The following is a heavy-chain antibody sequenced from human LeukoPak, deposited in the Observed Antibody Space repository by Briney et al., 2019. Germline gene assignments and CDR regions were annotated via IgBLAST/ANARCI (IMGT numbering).Heavy chain of an antibody. CDR1: RGSITPYY. V-gene: IGHV4-59*01. CDR2: IYYSGST. J-gene: IGHJ4*02. Sequence: SETLSPTCTVSRGSITPYYWTWIRQPPGKGLEWIGYIYYSGSTKYNPSLESRVTISIDTSKNQFSLTLSSVTAADTAIYYCARQRHSSGRRFDYWGQGTLVTVSS. CDR3: ARQRHSSGRRFDY. D-gene: IGHD6-19*01.